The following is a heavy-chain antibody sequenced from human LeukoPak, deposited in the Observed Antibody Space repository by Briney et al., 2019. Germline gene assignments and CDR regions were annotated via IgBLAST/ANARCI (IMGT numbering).Heavy chain of an antibody. Sequence: GASVKVSCKASGYSFTYYIMHWVRQAPGQRPEWMGWVNPANGNTKYSQKFQGRITITRDTSANTVYMELNRLRSEDTAVYYCARHCHGSESYYNDFWGQGTLVTVSS. CDR2: VNPANGNT. V-gene: IGHV1-3*01. CDR1: GYSFTYYI. J-gene: IGHJ4*02. D-gene: IGHD3-10*01. CDR3: ARHCHGSESYYNDF.